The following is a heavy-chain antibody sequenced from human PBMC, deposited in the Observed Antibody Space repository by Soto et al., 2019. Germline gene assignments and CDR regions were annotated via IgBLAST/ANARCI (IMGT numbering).Heavy chain of an antibody. D-gene: IGHD3-10*01. V-gene: IGHV4-34*01. CDR1: GGSFSGYY. Sequence: PSETLSLTCAVYGGSFSGYYWSWIRQPPGKGLEWIGEINHSGSTNYNPSLKSRVTISVDTSKNQFSLKLSSVTAADTAVYYCARPYGSGYFDPWGQGTLVTVSS. CDR3: ARPYGSGYFDP. J-gene: IGHJ5*02. CDR2: INHSGST.